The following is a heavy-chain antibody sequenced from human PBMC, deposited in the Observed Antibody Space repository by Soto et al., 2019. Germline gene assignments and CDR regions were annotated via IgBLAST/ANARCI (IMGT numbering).Heavy chain of an antibody. D-gene: IGHD4-17*01. V-gene: IGHV3-21*01. CDR2: ITGSSSYI. Sequence: GGSLILSCAASGFTFSSYSMNWVRQAPGKGLEWVSYITGSSSYIYYADSVRSRFTISRDNSKNSLYLQMNSLRAEDTGVYYCARDQTRDYWGQGTLVTVSS. J-gene: IGHJ4*02. CDR1: GFTFSSYS. CDR3: ARDQTRDY.